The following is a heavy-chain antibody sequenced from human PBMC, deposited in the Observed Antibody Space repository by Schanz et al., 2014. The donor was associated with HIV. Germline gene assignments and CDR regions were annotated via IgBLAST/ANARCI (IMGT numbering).Heavy chain of an antibody. CDR3: AKGGQWLLYFDY. J-gene: IGHJ4*02. V-gene: IGHV3-23*01. D-gene: IGHD6-19*01. Sequence: EVQLLESGGGLVQPGGSPRLSCTTSGFTFSNYAMTWVRQAPGKGLEWVSAISGSGGNKYYADSVKGRFTISRDNSKNTLYLQVNSLRAEDTAVYYCAKGGQWLLYFDYWGQGTLLTVSS. CDR1: GFTFSNYA. CDR2: ISGSGGNK.